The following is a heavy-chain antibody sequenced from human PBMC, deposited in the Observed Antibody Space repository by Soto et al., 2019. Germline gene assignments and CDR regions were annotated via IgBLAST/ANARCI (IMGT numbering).Heavy chain of an antibody. CDR3: AKPYGGWSGLGGSDYFDY. J-gene: IGHJ4*02. CDR2: ISGSGGST. Sequence: EVQLLESGGGLVQPGGSLRLSCAASGFTFSSYGMSWVRQAPGKGLEWVAGISGSGGSTYYADSVQGRFTISRDNSKNTLYLQMHSLSAEDTAVYYCAKPYGGWSGLGGSDYFDYWGQGTLVTVSS. CDR1: GFTFSSYG. V-gene: IGHV3-23*01. D-gene: IGHD3-3*01.